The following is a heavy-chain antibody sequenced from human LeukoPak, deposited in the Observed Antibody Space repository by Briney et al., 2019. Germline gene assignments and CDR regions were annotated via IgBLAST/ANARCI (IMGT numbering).Heavy chain of an antibody. J-gene: IGHJ3*02. Sequence: SETLSLTCTVSGGSISSSTYYWAWIRQPPGKGLEWMGSIYYSGSTYYNPSLKSRVTISVDTSKNQFSLKLSSVTAADTAVYYCAREMATVYAFDIWGQGTMVTVSS. D-gene: IGHD5-24*01. CDR3: AREMATVYAFDI. V-gene: IGHV4-39*07. CDR2: IYYSGST. CDR1: GGSISSSTYY.